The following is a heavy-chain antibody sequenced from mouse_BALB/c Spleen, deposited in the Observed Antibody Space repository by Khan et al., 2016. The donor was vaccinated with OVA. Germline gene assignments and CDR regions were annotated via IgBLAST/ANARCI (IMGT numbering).Heavy chain of an antibody. J-gene: IGHJ2*01. CDR2: ISYSGST. Sequence: VQLQQSGPGLVKPSQSLSLTCTVTGYSITSDYAWNWIRQFPGNKLEWMGYISYSGSTSYNPSLKSRISITRDTSKNQFFLQLNSVTTEDTVTYYCARSIMANWGQGTTLTVSS. CDR3: ARSIMAN. V-gene: IGHV3-2*02. CDR1: GYSITSDYA.